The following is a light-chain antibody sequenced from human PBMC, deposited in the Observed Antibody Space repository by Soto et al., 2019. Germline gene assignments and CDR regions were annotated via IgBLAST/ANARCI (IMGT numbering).Light chain of an antibody. Sequence: DIQMTQSPSSLSASVGDRVTITCRASQTISRDLNWYQQKPGKAPKLLIYAASSLQSGVPSRFSGSGSGTDFTLTISSLQPEDFATYYCQQYNTYSRTFGQGTKVDI. J-gene: IGKJ1*01. CDR2: AAS. V-gene: IGKV1-39*01. CDR3: QQYNTYSRT. CDR1: QTISRD.